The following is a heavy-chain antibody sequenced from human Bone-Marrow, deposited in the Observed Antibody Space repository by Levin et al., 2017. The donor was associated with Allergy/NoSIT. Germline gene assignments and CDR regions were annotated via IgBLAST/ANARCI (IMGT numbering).Heavy chain of an antibody. CDR3: ARDRVGELGYFDY. V-gene: IGHV4-59*01. J-gene: IGHJ4*02. D-gene: IGHD3-10*01. CDR1: GGSISSSY. Sequence: SETLSLTCTVSGGSISSSYWSWIRQPPGKGLEWIGYIYYTGSTNYNPSLKSRVTISLDTSKNQFSLKLSSVTAADTAVYYCARDRVGELGYFDYWGQGTLVTVSS. CDR2: IYYTGST.